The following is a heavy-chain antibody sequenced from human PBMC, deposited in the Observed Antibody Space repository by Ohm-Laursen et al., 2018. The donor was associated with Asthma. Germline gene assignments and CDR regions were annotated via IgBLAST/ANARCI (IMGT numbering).Heavy chain of an antibody. Sequence: SVKVSCKASGGTFSSYAISWVRQAPGQGLEWMGGIIPIFGTANYAQKFQGRVTITADESTSTAYMELSSLRSEDTAVYYCARDRSSTSYYYYGMDVWGQGTTVTVSS. CDR2: IIPIFGTA. V-gene: IGHV1-69*13. J-gene: IGHJ6*02. CDR1: GGTFSSYA. D-gene: IGHD2-2*01. CDR3: ARDRSSTSYYYYGMDV.